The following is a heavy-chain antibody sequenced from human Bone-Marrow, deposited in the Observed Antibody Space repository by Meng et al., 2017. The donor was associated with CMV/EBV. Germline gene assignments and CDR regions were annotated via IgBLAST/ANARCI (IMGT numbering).Heavy chain of an antibody. V-gene: IGHV3-30*14. CDR2: ISYDGSNK. Sequence: GESLKISCAASGFTFSSYAMHWVRQAPGKGLEWVAVISYDGSNKYYADSVKGRFTISRDNSKTTLYLQMNSLRAEDTAVYYCARESYYYDSSGYYHFDYWGQGTLVTVSS. CDR3: ARESYYYDSSGYYHFDY. D-gene: IGHD3-22*01. CDR1: GFTFSSYA. J-gene: IGHJ4*02.